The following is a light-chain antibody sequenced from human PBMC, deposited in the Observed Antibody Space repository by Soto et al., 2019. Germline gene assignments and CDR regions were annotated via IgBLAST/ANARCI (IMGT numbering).Light chain of an antibody. CDR1: SSDVGGYNY. J-gene: IGLJ2*01. Sequence: QSVLTQPASVSGSPGQPITISCTGTSSDVGGYNYVSWYQQHPGKAPKLMIYDVSNRPSGVSNRFSGSKSGNTASLTISGLRAEDEADYYCSSYTSSSTSEVFGGGTKLTVL. V-gene: IGLV2-14*01. CDR3: SSYTSSSTSEV. CDR2: DVS.